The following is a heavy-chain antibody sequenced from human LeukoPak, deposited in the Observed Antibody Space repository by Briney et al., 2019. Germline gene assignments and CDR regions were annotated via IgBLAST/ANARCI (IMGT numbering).Heavy chain of an antibody. Sequence: GRSLRLSCAASGFTFDDYAVHWVRQAPGKGLEWVSGISWNSGSIGYADSVKGRFTISRDNAKNSLYLQMNSLRAEDTALYYCIGSSSSGQPYWGQGTLVTVSS. D-gene: IGHD6-6*01. CDR1: GFTFDDYA. CDR2: ISWNSGSI. CDR3: IGSSSSGQPY. J-gene: IGHJ4*02. V-gene: IGHV3-9*01.